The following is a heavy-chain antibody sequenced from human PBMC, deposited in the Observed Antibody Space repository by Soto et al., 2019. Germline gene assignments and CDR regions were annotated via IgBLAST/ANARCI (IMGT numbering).Heavy chain of an antibody. CDR2: ISTSKGNT. V-gene: IGHV1-18*01. CDR3: ATRSPAFDF. J-gene: IGHJ4*02. CDR1: GYTFTSYG. Sequence: ASVKVSCKTSGYTFTSYGIAWVRQAPGQGLEWMGWISTSKGNTNYAQKFQGRVTMTTDTSTSTAYMELSSLRSDDTAVYYCATRSPAFDFWGQGTLVTVSS.